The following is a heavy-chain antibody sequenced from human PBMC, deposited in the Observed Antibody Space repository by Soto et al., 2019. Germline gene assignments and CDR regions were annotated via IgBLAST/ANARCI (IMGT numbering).Heavy chain of an antibody. D-gene: IGHD2-15*01. Sequence: SETQSLSSAVEGGSISGYGWSWIRQHPGKGLEWIVEITHSGSTCYNPSLKSRVTISVDTSKNQFSLKLSSVTAADTAVYYCSRWRIGGSCRPSYFDYWGKGTLVAVSS. CDR1: GGSISGYG. CDR2: ITHSGST. V-gene: IGHV4-34*01. J-gene: IGHJ4*02. CDR3: SRWRIGGSCRPSYFDY.